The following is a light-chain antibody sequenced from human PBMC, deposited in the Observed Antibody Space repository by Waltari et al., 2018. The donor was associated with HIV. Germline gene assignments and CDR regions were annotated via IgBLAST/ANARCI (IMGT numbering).Light chain of an antibody. CDR1: SSDVGGYNY. Sequence: QSALTQPASVSGSPGQSITISCTGTSSDVGGYNYVSWYQQHPGKAPKLMIYEVSNRPSGVSNRFSGSKSGNTASLTISGLQAEDEADYYCRSYTSSSTQVVFGGGTKLTVL. CDR3: RSYTSSSTQVV. J-gene: IGLJ2*01. CDR2: EVS. V-gene: IGLV2-14*01.